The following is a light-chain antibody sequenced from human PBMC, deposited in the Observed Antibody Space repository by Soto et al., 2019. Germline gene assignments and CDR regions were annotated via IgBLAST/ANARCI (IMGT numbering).Light chain of an antibody. J-gene: IGLJ2*01. CDR3: AAWDDSLSGVV. V-gene: IGLV1-47*01. Sequence: QPVLTQPPSASGTPGQRVTISCSGSSSNIGSNYVYWYQQLPGTVPQLLIYRNSERPSGVPDRFSGSKSGTSASLAISGLRSEDEADYYCAAWDDSLSGVVFGGGIKLTVL. CDR2: RNS. CDR1: SSNIGSNY.